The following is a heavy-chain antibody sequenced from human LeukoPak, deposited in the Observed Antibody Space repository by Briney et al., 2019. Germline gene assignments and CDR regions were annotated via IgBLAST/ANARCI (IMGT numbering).Heavy chain of an antibody. CDR1: GFTFSSYA. J-gene: IGHJ4*02. Sequence: GRSLRLSCAASGFTFSSYAMHWVRQAPGKGLEWVAVISYDGSNKYYADSVKGRFTISRDNSKNTLYLQMNSLRAEDTAVYYCAKGRASCCDYWGLGALVTVSS. CDR2: ISYDGSNK. CDR3: AKGRASCCDY. V-gene: IGHV3-30*04. D-gene: IGHD2-2*01.